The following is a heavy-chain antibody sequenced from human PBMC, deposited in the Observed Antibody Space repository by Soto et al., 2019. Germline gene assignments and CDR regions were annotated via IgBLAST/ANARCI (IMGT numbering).Heavy chain of an antibody. J-gene: IGHJ4*02. D-gene: IGHD2-15*01. CDR3: ARDCSGGSCYFDY. V-gene: IGHV1-18*01. Sequence: ASVRVSCKASGYTFSNSGISWVRQAPGQGLEYMGWISAHNGNTSYAQELQGRVTMTRDTSTSTVYMEPSSLRSEDTAVYYCARDCSGGSCYFDYWGQGTLVTVSS. CDR2: ISAHNGNT. CDR1: GYTFSNSG.